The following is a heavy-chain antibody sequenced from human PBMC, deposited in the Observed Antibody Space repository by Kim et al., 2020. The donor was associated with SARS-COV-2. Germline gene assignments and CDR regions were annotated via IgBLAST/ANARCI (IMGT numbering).Heavy chain of an antibody. D-gene: IGHD3-3*01. CDR1: GGSISSSSYY. CDR3: ARHDGQNHLHLRFLEWYTHAFDI. CDR2: IYYSGST. Sequence: SETLSLTCTVSGGSISSSSYYWGWIRQPPGKGLEWIGSIYYSGSTYYNPSLKSRVTISVDTSKNQFSLKLSSVTAADTAVYYCARHDGQNHLHLRFLEWYTHAFDIWGQGTMVTVSS. J-gene: IGHJ3*02. V-gene: IGHV4-39*01.